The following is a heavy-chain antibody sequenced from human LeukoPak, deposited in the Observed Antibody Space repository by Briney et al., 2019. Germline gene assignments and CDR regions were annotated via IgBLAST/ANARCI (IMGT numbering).Heavy chain of an antibody. CDR3: AKDIQLST. D-gene: IGHD5-24*01. Sequence: GGSLRLSCAASGFTFSVAAMTWVRQAPGKGLEWVSLIGASGESTYYADSVKGRFTISRDNSKNTLSLQMNSLRVEDTRMYFCAKDIQLSTWGLGTMVTVSS. CDR1: GFTFSVAA. J-gene: IGHJ3*01. CDR2: IGASGEST. V-gene: IGHV3-23*01.